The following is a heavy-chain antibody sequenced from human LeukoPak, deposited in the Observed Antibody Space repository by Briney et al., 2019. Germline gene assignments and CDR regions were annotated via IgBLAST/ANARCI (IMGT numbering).Heavy chain of an antibody. CDR1: GYTFTSYG. V-gene: IGHV1-18*01. CDR2: ISAYNGNT. J-gene: IGHJ6*03. CDR3: ARLDPGYYYMDV. D-gene: IGHD3/OR15-3a*01. Sequence: GASVKVSCKASGYTFTSYGISWVRQAPGQGLEWMGWISAYNGNTNYAQKLQGRVTVSTDTSTSTAYMELRSLRSDDTAVYYCARLDPGYYYMDVWGKGTTVTVSS.